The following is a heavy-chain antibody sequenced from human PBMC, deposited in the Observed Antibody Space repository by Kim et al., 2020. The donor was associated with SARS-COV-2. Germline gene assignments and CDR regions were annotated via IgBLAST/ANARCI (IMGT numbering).Heavy chain of an antibody. V-gene: IGHV4-59*08. D-gene: IGHD4-17*01. CDR1: GGSISSYY. J-gene: IGHJ2*01. CDR3: ARHDYGDYVGLSPWYFDL. CDR2: IYYSGST. Sequence: SETLSLTCTVSGGSISSYYWSWIRQPPGKGLEWIGYIYYSGSTNYNPSLKSRVTISVDTSKNQFSLKLSSVTAADTAVYYCARHDYGDYVGLSPWYFDLWGRGTLVTVSS.